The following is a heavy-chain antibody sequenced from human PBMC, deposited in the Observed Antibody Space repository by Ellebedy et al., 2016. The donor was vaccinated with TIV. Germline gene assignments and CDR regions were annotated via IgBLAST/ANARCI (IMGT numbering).Heavy chain of an antibody. J-gene: IGHJ4*02. Sequence: PGGSLRLSCVASGFTFRSYAMKWVRQTPGKGLEWVSAISDSGDSTRYADSVKGRFTISRDNSTNTLFLQMNSLRGEDTAKYFCAKADCEKNGCHVNDYWGQGNLGTVSS. CDR2: ISDSGDST. D-gene: IGHD2-21*01. CDR3: AKADCEKNGCHVNDY. CDR1: GFTFRSYA. V-gene: IGHV3-23*01.